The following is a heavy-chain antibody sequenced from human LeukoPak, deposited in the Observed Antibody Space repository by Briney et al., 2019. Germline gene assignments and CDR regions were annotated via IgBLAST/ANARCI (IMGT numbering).Heavy chain of an antibody. CDR3: ARYCSIGSCFHY. J-gene: IGHJ4*02. V-gene: IGHV3-48*03. CDR1: EFTFSSYE. Sequence: GGSLRLSCAASEFTFSSYEMNWVRQAPGKGLEWVSYISSSGSTIYYADSVKGRFTISRDNAKNSLYLQMNSLRADDTAVYYCARYCSIGSCFHYWGQGALVTVSS. CDR2: ISSSGSTI. D-gene: IGHD2-15*01.